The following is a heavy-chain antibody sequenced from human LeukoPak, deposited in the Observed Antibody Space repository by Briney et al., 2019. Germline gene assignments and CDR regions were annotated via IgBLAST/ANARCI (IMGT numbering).Heavy chain of an antibody. D-gene: IGHD3-10*02. CDR2: ISSNGGGT. J-gene: IGHJ6*04. CDR3: AELGITMIGGV. V-gene: IGHV3-64*01. CDR1: GFTFSSYA. Sequence: GGSLRLSCAASGFTFSSYAIHWVRQAPATGLEYVSVISSNGGGTYYANFVKGRFIISRDNSKKTLYLQMNSLSAEDAPVYYCAELGITMIGGVWGKETTVTISS.